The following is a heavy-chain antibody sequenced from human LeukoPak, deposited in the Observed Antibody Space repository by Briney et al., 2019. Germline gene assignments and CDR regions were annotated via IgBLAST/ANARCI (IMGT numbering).Heavy chain of an antibody. CDR2: IFSSGST. J-gene: IGHJ4*02. Sequence: PSETLSLTCAVYGGSFSGYYWSWIRQPPGRGLEWIGYIFSSGSTNYNPSLKSRVTMSVDTSKNQFSLKLSSVTAADTAVYYCAKGGWSYDYWGQGTLVTVSS. D-gene: IGHD6-19*01. CDR3: AKGGWSYDY. CDR1: GGSFSGYY. V-gene: IGHV4-59*01.